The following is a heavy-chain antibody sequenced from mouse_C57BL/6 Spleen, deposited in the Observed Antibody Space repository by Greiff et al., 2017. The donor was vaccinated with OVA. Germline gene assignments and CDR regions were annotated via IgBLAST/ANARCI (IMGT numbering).Heavy chain of an antibody. D-gene: IGHD1-1*01. CDR2: IYPGDGDT. CDR3: ARRILLRLDAMDY. J-gene: IGHJ4*01. Sequence: QVQLKESGPELVKPGASVKISCKASGYAFSSSWMNWVKQRPGQGLEWIGRIYPGDGDTNYNGKFKGKATLTADKSSSTAYMQLSSLTSEDSAVYFCARRILLRLDAMDYWGQGTSVTVSS. V-gene: IGHV1-82*01. CDR1: GYAFSSSW.